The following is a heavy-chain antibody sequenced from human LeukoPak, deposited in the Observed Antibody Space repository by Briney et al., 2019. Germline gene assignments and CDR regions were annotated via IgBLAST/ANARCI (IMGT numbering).Heavy chain of an antibody. CDR3: ARVKGRPISGVVEGFDY. J-gene: IGHJ4*02. V-gene: IGHV3-66*02. CDR1: GFSVSTNS. CDR2: IYRGDRA. Sequence: PGGSLRLSCAASGFSVSTNSMTWVRQGPGKGLEWVSVIYRGDRAYYADSVKGRFTISRDTSKNTLFLQMNSLRAEDTAVYYCARVKGRPISGVVEGFDYWGQGTLVTVSS. D-gene: IGHD3-3*01.